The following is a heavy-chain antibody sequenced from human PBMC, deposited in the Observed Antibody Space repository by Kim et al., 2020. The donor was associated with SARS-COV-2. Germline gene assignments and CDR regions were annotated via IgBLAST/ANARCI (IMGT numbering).Heavy chain of an antibody. J-gene: IGHJ4*02. CDR3: AREIPGLGH. CDR1: GFIFDSYS. Sequence: GGSLRLSCAASGFIFDSYSMTWVRQAPGKGLEWVSAVTGSGNRTYYADSVKGRFTISRDNSKNTVYLQMNSLRVEDTALYFCAREIPGLGHWGQGTLVTVSS. CDR2: VTGSGNRT. V-gene: IGHV3-23*01. D-gene: IGHD3-9*01.